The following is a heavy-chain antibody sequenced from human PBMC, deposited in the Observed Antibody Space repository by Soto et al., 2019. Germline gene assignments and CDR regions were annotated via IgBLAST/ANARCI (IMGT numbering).Heavy chain of an antibody. V-gene: IGHV4-34*01. J-gene: IGHJ4*02. CDR3: AREGVRSSPVDY. CDR1: GGSFSGYY. CDR2: INHSGST. Sequence: PSETLSLTCAVYGGSFSGYYWSWIRQPPGKGLEWIGEINHSGSTNYNPSLKSRVTISVDTSKNQFSLKLSSVTAADTAVYYCAREGVRSSPVDYRGQGTLVTVSS. D-gene: IGHD6-13*01.